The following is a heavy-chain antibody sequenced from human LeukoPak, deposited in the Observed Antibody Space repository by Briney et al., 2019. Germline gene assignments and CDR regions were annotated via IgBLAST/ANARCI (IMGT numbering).Heavy chain of an antibody. J-gene: IGHJ3*02. D-gene: IGHD5-24*01. CDR2: IDPGGDNT. Sequence: ASVKVSCKASGYTFTGYYIHWVRQAPGQGLEWMGLIDPGGDNTDYAQNFQGRVTMTRDTSTSTVYMGLSSLRSEDTAVYYCARIRDGYNDAYDIWGQGTMVTVSS. CDR1: GYTFTGYY. V-gene: IGHV1-46*01. CDR3: ARIRDGYNDAYDI.